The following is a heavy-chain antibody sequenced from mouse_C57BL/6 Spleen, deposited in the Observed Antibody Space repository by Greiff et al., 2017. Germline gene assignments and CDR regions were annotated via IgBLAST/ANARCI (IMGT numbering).Heavy chain of an antibody. CDR3: ARDPVVAHFDY. D-gene: IGHD1-1*01. V-gene: IGHV3-6*01. Sequence: VQLKESGPGLVKPSQSLSLTCSVTGYSITSGYYWNWIRQFPGNKLEWMGYISYDGSNNYNPSLKNRISITRDTSKNQFFLKLNSVTTEDTATYYCARDPVVAHFDYWGQGTTLTVSS. CDR2: ISYDGSN. CDR1: GYSITSGYY. J-gene: IGHJ2*01.